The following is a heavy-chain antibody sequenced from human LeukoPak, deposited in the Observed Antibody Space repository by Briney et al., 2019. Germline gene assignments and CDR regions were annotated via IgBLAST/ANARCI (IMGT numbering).Heavy chain of an antibody. CDR2: IYYSGST. J-gene: IGHJ6*02. CDR1: GGSISSSSYY. V-gene: IGHV4-39*01. Sequence: SETLSLTCTVSGGSISSSSYYWGWIRQPPGKGLEWIGSIYYSGSTYYNPSLKSRVTISVDTSKNQFSLKLSSVTAADTAAYCCAAPGGIAVADYYYYGMDVWGQGTTVTVSS. D-gene: IGHD6-19*01. CDR3: AAPGGIAVADYYYYGMDV.